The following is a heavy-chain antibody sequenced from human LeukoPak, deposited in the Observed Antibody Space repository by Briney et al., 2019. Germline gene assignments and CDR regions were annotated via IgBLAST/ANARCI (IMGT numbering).Heavy chain of an antibody. CDR1: GYTFTSYD. V-gene: IGHV1-8*01. Sequence: GASVKVSCKASGYTFTSYDINWVRQATGQGLEWMGWMNPNSGNTGHAQKFQGRVTMTRNTSISTAYMELSSLRSEDTAVYYCARENEGAAAGGNWFDPWGQGTLVTVSS. CDR3: ARENEGAAAGGNWFDP. J-gene: IGHJ5*02. CDR2: MNPNSGNT. D-gene: IGHD6-13*01.